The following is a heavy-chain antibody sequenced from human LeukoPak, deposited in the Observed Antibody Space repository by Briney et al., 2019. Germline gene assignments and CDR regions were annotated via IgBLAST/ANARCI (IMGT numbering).Heavy chain of an antibody. V-gene: IGHV3-9*01. CDR3: AKEVRLAYYYGSGSSHRALDY. J-gene: IGHJ4*02. CDR2: ISWNSGSI. D-gene: IGHD3-10*01. Sequence: TGGSLRLSCAASGFTFDDYAMHRVRQAPGKGLEWVSGISWNSGSIGYADSVKGRFTISRDNAKNSLYLQMNSLRAEDTALYYCAKEVRLAYYYGSGSSHRALDYWGQGTLVTVSS. CDR1: GFTFDDYA.